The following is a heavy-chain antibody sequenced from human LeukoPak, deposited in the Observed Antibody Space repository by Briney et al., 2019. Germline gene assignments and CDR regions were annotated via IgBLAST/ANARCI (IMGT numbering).Heavy chain of an antibody. D-gene: IGHD6-13*01. Sequence: PSETLSLTCTVSGASIRSYYWSWIRQPPGKGLEWIGSIYCSGGTHCNPSLKSRVTISVDTSKNQLSLKLNSVTAADTAVYYCATLAAGTFAEIWGQGTLVTVSS. V-gene: IGHV4-59*05. CDR1: GASIRSYY. CDR3: ATLAAGTFAEI. CDR2: IYCSGGT. J-gene: IGHJ4*02.